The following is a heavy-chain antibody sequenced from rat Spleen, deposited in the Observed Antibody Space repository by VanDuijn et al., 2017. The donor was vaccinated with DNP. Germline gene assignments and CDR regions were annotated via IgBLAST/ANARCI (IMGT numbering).Heavy chain of an antibody. J-gene: IGHJ1*01. V-gene: IGHV5-22*01. CDR2: MRYEGGTT. CDR1: GFTFSNYY. Sequence: EVQLVESGGGLVRPGRSLKLSCAASGFTFSNYYMAWVRQAPKKGLELVAYMRYEGGTTYHGDSVKGRFTISRDKAKSTLYLQRDSLRSEDTATYYCARHAYTTDYYSYWYFDFWGPGTMVTVSS. D-gene: IGHD1-6*01. CDR3: ARHAYTTDYYSYWYFDF.